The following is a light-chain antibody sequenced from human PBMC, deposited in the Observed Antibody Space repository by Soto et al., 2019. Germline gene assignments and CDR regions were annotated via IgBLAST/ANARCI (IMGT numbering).Light chain of an antibody. J-gene: IGLJ1*01. CDR2: RNN. CDR3: AAWDDSLSGYV. Sequence: VLTQPPSASGTPGQRVTISCSGSSSNIGSNYAYWYQQLPGTAPKLLIYRNNQRPSGVPDRFSGSKSGTSASLAISGLRSEDEADYYCAAWDDSLSGYVFGTGTKVTFL. CDR1: SSNIGSNY. V-gene: IGLV1-47*01.